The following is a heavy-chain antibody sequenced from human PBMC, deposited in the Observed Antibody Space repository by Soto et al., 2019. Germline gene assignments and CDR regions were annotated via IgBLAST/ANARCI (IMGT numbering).Heavy chain of an antibody. CDR3: TRTFSSSQDGFDL. Sequence: GASVKVSCKASGYSFTNYYMHWVRQAPGQGLEYMGVIHPNGGGTSYAQKFQGRVTMTSDTSTSIVYMELSSLRSDDTAVYYCTRTFSSSQDGFDLWGQGTLVTV. D-gene: IGHD6-13*01. J-gene: IGHJ4*02. CDR1: GYSFTNYY. V-gene: IGHV1-46*03. CDR2: IHPNGGGT.